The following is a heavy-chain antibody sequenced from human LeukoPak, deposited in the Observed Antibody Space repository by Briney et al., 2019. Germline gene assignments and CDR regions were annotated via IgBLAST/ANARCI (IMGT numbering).Heavy chain of an antibody. CDR2: IYHSGAA. J-gene: IGHJ4*02. D-gene: IGHD1-26*01. V-gene: IGHV4-30-4*07. CDR3: VRGVGGEYFYFDR. CDR1: GDSISSDGHS. Sequence: SETLSLTCGVSGDSISSDGHSWSWIRQPPGKGLEWVGYIYHSGAAYHNPSLKSRLALSVDTSNNQFSLRLRSVTAADTAVYYCVRGVGGEYFYFDRWGRGALVTVSA.